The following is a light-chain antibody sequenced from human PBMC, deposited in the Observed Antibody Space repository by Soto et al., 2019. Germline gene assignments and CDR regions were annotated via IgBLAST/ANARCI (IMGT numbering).Light chain of an antibody. V-gene: IGLV1-44*01. CDR3: AAWDDSLSGYV. Sequence: QSVLTQPPSASGTPGQRVTISCSGSSSNIGSYTVNWYQHFPGTAPKLLIYSNNQRPSGVPDRFSGSKSGTSASLAISGLRSEDEADYYCAAWDDSLSGYVFGTGTKLTVL. CDR2: SNN. CDR1: SSNIGSYT. J-gene: IGLJ1*01.